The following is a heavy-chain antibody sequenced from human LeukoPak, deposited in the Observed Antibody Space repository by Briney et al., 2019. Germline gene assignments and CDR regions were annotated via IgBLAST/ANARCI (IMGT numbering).Heavy chain of an antibody. Sequence: SCKASGFTFSSYAMHWVRQAPGKGLEWVAVISYDGSNKYYADSVKGRFTISRDNSKNTLYLQMNSLRAEDTAVYYCARDRLSGAFDYWGQGTLVTVSS. J-gene: IGHJ4*02. CDR2: ISYDGSNK. CDR3: ARDRLSGAFDY. V-gene: IGHV3-30*04. CDR1: GFTFSSYA. D-gene: IGHD1-26*01.